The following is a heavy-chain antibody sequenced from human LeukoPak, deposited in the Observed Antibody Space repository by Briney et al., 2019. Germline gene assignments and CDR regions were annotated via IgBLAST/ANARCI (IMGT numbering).Heavy chain of an antibody. CDR2: INPSGGST. V-gene: IGHV1-46*01. Sequence: GASVKVSCKASGYTFTSYYMHWVRQAPGQGLEWMGIINPSGGSTSYAQKFQGRVTMTRDMSTSTVYMELSSLRSEDTAVYYCARDGIVVVPAARGCSDYWGQGTLVTVSS. CDR3: ARDGIVVVPAARGCSDY. D-gene: IGHD2-2*01. J-gene: IGHJ4*02. CDR1: GYTFTSYY.